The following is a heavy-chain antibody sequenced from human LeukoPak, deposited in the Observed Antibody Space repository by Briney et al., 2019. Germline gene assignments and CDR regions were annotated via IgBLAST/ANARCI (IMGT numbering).Heavy chain of an antibody. J-gene: IGHJ4*02. Sequence: SETLSLTCALYGGSLSGFHWTWIRQPPGKGLEWIGEITHSGNTNYNPSLKSRVTMSLDTSKTQFSLKLSSVTAADTAVYYCARDFHSSSSELDYWGQGTLVTVSS. V-gene: IGHV4-34*01. CDR3: ARDFHSSSSELDY. CDR1: GGSLSGFH. CDR2: ITHSGNT. D-gene: IGHD6-6*01.